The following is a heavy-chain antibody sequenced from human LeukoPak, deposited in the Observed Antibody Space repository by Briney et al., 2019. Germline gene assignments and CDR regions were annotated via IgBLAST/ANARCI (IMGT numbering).Heavy chain of an antibody. CDR2: IRYDGSNK. CDR3: AKDEARYCSGGSCYYFDY. D-gene: IGHD2-15*01. CDR1: GFTFSSYG. J-gene: IGHJ4*02. Sequence: GGSLRLSCAASGFTFSSYGMHWFRQAPGKGLEWVAFIRYDGSNKYYADSVKGRFTISRDNSKNTLYLQMNSLRAEDTAVYYCAKDEARYCSGGSCYYFDYWGQGTLVTVSS. V-gene: IGHV3-30*02.